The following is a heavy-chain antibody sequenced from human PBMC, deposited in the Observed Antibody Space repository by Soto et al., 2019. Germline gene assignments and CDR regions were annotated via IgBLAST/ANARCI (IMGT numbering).Heavy chain of an antibody. CDR2: IWYDGSNK. Sequence: GGSLRLSCAASGFTFSSYGMHWVRQAPGKGLEWVAVIWYDGSNKYYADSVKGRFTISRDNSKNTLYLQMNSLRAEDTAVYYCARDQRYDFWSGLYYYYYYMDVWGKGTTVTVSS. CDR3: ARDQRYDFWSGLYYYYYYMDV. CDR1: GFTFSSYG. V-gene: IGHV3-33*01. D-gene: IGHD3-3*01. J-gene: IGHJ6*03.